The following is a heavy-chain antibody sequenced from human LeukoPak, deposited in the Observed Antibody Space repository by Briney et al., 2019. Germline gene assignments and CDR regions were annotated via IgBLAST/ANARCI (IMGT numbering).Heavy chain of an antibody. V-gene: IGHV4-34*01. Sequence: PSETLSFTCAVYGGSFSGYYWSWIRQPPGKGLEWIGEINHSGSTNYNPSLKSRVTISVDTSKNQFSLKLSSVTAADTAVYYCARGPVKGRGYYCYGMDVWGQGTTVTVSS. J-gene: IGHJ6*02. CDR2: INHSGST. CDR3: ARGPVKGRGYYCYGMDV. D-gene: IGHD6-19*01. CDR1: GGSFSGYY.